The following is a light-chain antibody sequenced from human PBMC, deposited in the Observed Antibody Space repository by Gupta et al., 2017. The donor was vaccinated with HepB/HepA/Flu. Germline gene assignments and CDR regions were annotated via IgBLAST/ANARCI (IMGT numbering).Light chain of an antibody. V-gene: IGLV2-23*01. CDR3: CAYAGSTTHV. J-gene: IGLJ1*01. CDR2: EAT. CDR1: SSGVGNYNL. Sequence: QSALTQPASVSGSPGQSITISCTATSSGVGNYNLVSWFQQYPGKAPKLIIFEATKRPSGVSNRCSGSKSGNTASLTISGLQAEDEADYYCCAYAGSTTHVFGTGTKVIVL.